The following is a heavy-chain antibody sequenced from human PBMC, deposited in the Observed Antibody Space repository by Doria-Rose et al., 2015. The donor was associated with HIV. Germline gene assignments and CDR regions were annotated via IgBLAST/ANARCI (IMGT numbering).Heavy chain of an antibody. Sequence: QVQLVQSGAEVKKPGASVRVSCKASGYTFTRYAMHWVRQAPGQRPEWMGWINVGNGNTEYSQKFQGRLTITRDTSASTAYMELSSLTSGDTAVYYCAKDRVRVVQAATTLDFWGQGTLVTVSS. J-gene: IGHJ4*02. D-gene: IGHD2-2*01. CDR1: GYTFTRYA. V-gene: IGHV1-3*01. CDR3: AKDRVRVVQAATTLDF. CDR2: INVGNGNT.